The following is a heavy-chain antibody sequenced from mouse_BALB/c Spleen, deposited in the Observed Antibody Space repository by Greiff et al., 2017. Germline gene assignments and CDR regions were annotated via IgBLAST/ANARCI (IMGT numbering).Heavy chain of an antibody. V-gene: IGHV5-17*02. CDR3: ASLLWYFDV. J-gene: IGHJ1*01. D-gene: IGHD2-10*01. CDR1: GFTFSSFG. CDR2: ISSGSSTI. Sequence: EVNVVESGGGLVQPGGSRKLSCAASGFTFSSFGMHWVRQAPEKGLEWVAYISSGSSTIYYADTVKGRFTISRDNPKNTLFLQMTSLRSEDTAMYYCASLLWYFDVWGAGTTVTVSS.